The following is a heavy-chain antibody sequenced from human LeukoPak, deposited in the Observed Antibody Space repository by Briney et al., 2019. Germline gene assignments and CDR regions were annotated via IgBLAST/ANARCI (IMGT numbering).Heavy chain of an antibody. Sequence: GGSLRLSCAASGFTFDGYAMHWVRQAPGKGLEWVSGISWNSGSIGYADSVKGRFTISRDNAKNSLYLQMNSLRAEDTALYYCAKRSGPWGQGTLVTVSS. J-gene: IGHJ5*02. CDR3: AKRSGP. D-gene: IGHD3-10*01. V-gene: IGHV3-9*01. CDR1: GFTFDGYA. CDR2: ISWNSGSI.